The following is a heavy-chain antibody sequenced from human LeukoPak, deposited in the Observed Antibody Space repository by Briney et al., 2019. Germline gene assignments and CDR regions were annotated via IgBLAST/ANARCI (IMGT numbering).Heavy chain of an antibody. Sequence: SETLSLTCAVYGGSFSGYYWGWIRQPPGKGLEWIGEINHSGSTNYNPSLKSRVTISVDTSKNQFSLKLSSVTAADTAVYYCARRGYYGSGSYIYYYYMDVWGKGTAVTISS. D-gene: IGHD3-10*01. V-gene: IGHV4-34*01. CDR2: INHSGST. J-gene: IGHJ6*03. CDR1: GGSFSGYY. CDR3: ARRGYYGSGSYIYYYYMDV.